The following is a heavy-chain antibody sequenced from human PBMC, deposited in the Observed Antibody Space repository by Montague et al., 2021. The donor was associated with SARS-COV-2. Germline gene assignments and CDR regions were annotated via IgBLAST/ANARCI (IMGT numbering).Heavy chain of an antibody. V-gene: IGHV4-4*07. CDR1: GDSISRYY. J-gene: IGHJ2*01. CDR3: ARAISHLDV. Sequence: SETLSLTCTVSGDSISRYYWSWIRQSDGKGLEWVGRIYTGGDVHYNPALQSRVSMSVDTSKSQVSLNVTSVTAADTAVYYCARAISHLDVWGRGTLVTVSS. CDR2: IYTGGDV.